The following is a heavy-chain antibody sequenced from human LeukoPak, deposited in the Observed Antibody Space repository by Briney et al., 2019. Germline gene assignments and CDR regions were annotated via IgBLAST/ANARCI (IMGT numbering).Heavy chain of an antibody. J-gene: IGHJ4*02. Sequence: ASVKVSCKASGYTFTSYYIHWVRQAPGQGLEWMGWINPNGGGTKYVQKFQGRVTMTRDTSISTAYMELSRLRSDDTAVYYCARGEYSYGYDYWGQGTPVTVS. D-gene: IGHD5-18*01. CDR2: INPNGGGT. CDR3: ARGEYSYGYDY. CDR1: GYTFTSYY. V-gene: IGHV1-2*02.